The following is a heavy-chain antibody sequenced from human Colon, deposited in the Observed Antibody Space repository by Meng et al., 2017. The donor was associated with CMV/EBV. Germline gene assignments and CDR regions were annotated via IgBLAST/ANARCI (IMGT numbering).Heavy chain of an antibody. CDR1: GFTVSTHE. CDR2: MSRSGGLI. Sequence: GESLKISCAVSGFTVSTHEVNWVRQAPGKGLEWVSYMSRSGGLIDYADSVKGRFTTSRDDAKNSVYLQMNSLRPEDTAVYYCARDPSLITISGVVTYGMDVWGPGTTVTVSS. J-gene: IGHJ6*02. V-gene: IGHV3-48*03. CDR3: ARDPSLITISGVVTYGMDV. D-gene: IGHD3-3*01.